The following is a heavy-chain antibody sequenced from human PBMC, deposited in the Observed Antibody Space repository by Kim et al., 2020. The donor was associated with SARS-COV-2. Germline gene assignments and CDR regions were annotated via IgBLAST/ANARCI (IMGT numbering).Heavy chain of an antibody. CDR3: AEGLIPWFGGLGVFDY. Sequence: SEQGRFTIARDNSKNTLYLQMNSLRAEATAVYYCAEGLIPWFGGLGVFDYWGQGTLVTVSS. D-gene: IGHD3-10*01. J-gene: IGHJ4*02. V-gene: IGHV3-23*01.